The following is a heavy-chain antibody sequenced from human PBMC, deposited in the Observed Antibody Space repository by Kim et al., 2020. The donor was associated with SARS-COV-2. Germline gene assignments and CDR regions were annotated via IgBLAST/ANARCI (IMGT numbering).Heavy chain of an antibody. CDR1: GGTFSSYA. D-gene: IGHD4-17*01. CDR3: ARTGTFGDYGDYVED. Sequence: SVKVSCKASGGTFSSYAISWVRQAPGQGLEWMGGIIPIFGTANYAQKFHGRVTITADESTSTAYMELSSLRSEDTAVYYCARTGTFGDYGDYVEDWGQGTLVTVSS. V-gene: IGHV1-69*13. CDR2: IIPIFGTA. J-gene: IGHJ4*02.